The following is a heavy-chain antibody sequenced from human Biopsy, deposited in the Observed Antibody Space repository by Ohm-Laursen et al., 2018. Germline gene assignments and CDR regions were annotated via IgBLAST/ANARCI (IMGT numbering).Heavy chain of an antibody. J-gene: IGHJ5*02. Sequence: SDTLSLTCTVSGDSVTKYYWGWIRQPPGKGLEWIGSIFYRGSTHYKPSLKSRVNISVDTSKNQSSLKLNSVTAADTAVYYCARDYDTSGYYYVSWGQGTLVTVSS. CDR3: ARDYDTSGYYYVS. CDR2: IFYRGST. CDR1: GDSVTKYY. D-gene: IGHD3-22*01. V-gene: IGHV4-39*01.